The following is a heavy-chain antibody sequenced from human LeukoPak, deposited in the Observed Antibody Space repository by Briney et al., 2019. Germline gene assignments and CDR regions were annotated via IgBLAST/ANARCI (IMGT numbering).Heavy chain of an antibody. CDR3: ARVGALWFGEYVFDY. CDR1: GFTFSSYS. CDR2: ISSSSSYI. Sequence: GGSLRLSCAASGFTFSSYSMNWVRQAPGKGLEWVSSISSSSSYIHYADSVKGRFTISRDNAKNSLYLQMNSLRAEDTAVYYCARVGALWFGEYVFDYWGQGTLVTVSS. J-gene: IGHJ4*02. V-gene: IGHV3-21*01. D-gene: IGHD3-10*01.